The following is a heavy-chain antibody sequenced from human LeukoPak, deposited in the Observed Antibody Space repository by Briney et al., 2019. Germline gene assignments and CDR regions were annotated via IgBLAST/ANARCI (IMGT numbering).Heavy chain of an antibody. D-gene: IGHD3-9*01. Sequence: GGSLRLSCAASGFTFSSYSMNWVRQAPGKGLEWVSSISSSSSYICYADSVKGRFTISRDNAKNSLYLQMNRLRAEDTAVYYCARYRVTGYYSIGTPPFDYWGQGTLVTVSS. CDR1: GFTFSSYS. CDR2: ISSSSSYI. V-gene: IGHV3-21*01. J-gene: IGHJ4*02. CDR3: ARYRVTGYYSIGTPPFDY.